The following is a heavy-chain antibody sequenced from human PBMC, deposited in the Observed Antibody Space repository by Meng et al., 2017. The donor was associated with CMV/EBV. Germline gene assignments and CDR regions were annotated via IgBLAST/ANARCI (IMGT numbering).Heavy chain of an antibody. D-gene: IGHD1-26*01. CDR2: INHSGST. CDR1: GGSFSGYY. Sequence: QVPLQQWGAGLLKPSETLSLTCAVYGGSFSGYYWSWIRQPPGKGLEWIGEINHSGSTNYNPSLKSRVTISVDTSKNQFSLKLSSVTAADTAVYYCARGVGATGKADYWGQGTLVTVSS. V-gene: IGHV4-34*01. CDR3: ARGVGATGKADY. J-gene: IGHJ4*02.